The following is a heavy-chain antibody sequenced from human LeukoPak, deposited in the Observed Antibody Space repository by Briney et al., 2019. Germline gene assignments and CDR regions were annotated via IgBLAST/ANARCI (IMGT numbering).Heavy chain of an antibody. CDR2: INPNSGGT. CDR1: GYTFTGYY. J-gene: IGHJ4*02. D-gene: IGHD2-2*01. CDR3: ARQYCSSTSCYYYFDY. V-gene: IGHV1-2*06. Sequence: ASVKVSCKASGYTFTGYYMHWVRQAPGQGLEWMGRINPNSGGTNYAQKFQGRVIMTRDTSISTAYMELSRLRSDDTAVYYCARQYCSSTSCYYYFDYWGQGTLVTVSS.